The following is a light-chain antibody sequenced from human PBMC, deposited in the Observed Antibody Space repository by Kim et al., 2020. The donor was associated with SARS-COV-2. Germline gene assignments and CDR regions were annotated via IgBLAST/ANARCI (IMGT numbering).Light chain of an antibody. V-gene: IGLV6-57*01. Sequence: NFMLTQPHSVSESPGKTVTISCTRSSCSIASNYVQWYQQRPGSSPTTVIYEDNQRPSGVPDRFSGSIDSSSNSASLTISGLKTEDEADYYCQSYDSSNWVFGGGTQLTVL. J-gene: IGLJ3*02. CDR3: QSYDSSNWV. CDR2: EDN. CDR1: SCSIASNY.